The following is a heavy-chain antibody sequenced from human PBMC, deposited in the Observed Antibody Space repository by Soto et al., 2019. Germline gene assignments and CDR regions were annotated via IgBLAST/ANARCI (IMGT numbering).Heavy chain of an antibody. V-gene: IGHV1-2*02. Sequence: ASVKVSCKASGYTFINYYMHWVRQAPGQGLEWMGRISPKSGGTNYAQKFQGRVRMTWDTSLKTAYMELSSLKSDETAVYYCARPPGYISDWHYFDLWGQGTLVTVSS. J-gene: IGHJ4*02. D-gene: IGHD2-21*02. CDR3: ARPPGYISDWHYFDL. CDR1: GYTFINYY. CDR2: ISPKSGGT.